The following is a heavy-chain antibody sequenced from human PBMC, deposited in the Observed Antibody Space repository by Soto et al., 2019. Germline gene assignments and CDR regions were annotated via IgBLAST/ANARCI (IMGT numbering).Heavy chain of an antibody. Sequence: PGGSLRLSCAASGFSFRRYYMNWVRQAPGRGLEWVSSISPSSSFLNYADSVKGRFTISRDNAKSSVNLQMNSLRAEDTAVYYCARVGTDYGSGSPYYSDYWGQGTLVTVSS. CDR2: ISPSSSFL. D-gene: IGHD3-10*01. J-gene: IGHJ4*02. V-gene: IGHV3-21*06. CDR1: GFSFRRYY. CDR3: ARVGTDYGSGSPYYSDY.